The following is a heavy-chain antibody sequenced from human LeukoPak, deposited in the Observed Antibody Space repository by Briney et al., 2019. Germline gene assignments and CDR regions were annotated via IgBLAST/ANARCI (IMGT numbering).Heavy chain of an antibody. CDR3: ARVLGYCSGGNCYLDH. V-gene: IGHV4-38-2*02. CDR1: GCSIRHGYY. J-gene: IGHJ4*02. D-gene: IGHD2-15*01. CDR2: MFHSGSA. Sequence: PSETLSLTCSVSGCSIRHGYYWGWVRQPPGKGLEWIGSMFHSGSAYYNPSLKSRVTIPIDTSKNQFSLKLSSVTAADTAVYYCARVLGYCSGGNCYLDHWGQGILVTVSS.